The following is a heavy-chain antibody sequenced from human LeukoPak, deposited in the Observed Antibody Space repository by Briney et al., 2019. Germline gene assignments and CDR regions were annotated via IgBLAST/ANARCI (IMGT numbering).Heavy chain of an antibody. CDR3: ARGRAGIAAAGFDY. CDR1: GFTFSMSA. CDR2: ISFDEGNN. J-gene: IGHJ4*02. Sequence: GRSLRLSCATSGFTFSMSALHWVRLAPGKGLDWVAVISFDEGNNFYADSVKGRFSISRDNSKNTLYLQMNSLGLDDTAVYFCARGRAGIAAAGFDYWGQGTLVTVSS. V-gene: IGHV3-30-3*01. D-gene: IGHD6-13*01.